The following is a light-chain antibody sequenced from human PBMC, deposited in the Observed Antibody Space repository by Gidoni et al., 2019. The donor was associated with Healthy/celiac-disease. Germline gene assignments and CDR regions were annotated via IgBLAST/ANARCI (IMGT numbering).Light chain of an antibody. J-gene: IGKJ2*04. CDR3: EQYGSSLCS. Sequence: EIVLTQSPGTLSLSPGERATLSCRASQSVSSSYLAWYQQKPGQAPRLLIYGASSRATGIPDRFSGSGSGTDFTITISRLEPEDFAVYYCEQYGSSLCSFGQGTKLEIK. CDR1: QSVSSSY. V-gene: IGKV3-20*01. CDR2: GAS.